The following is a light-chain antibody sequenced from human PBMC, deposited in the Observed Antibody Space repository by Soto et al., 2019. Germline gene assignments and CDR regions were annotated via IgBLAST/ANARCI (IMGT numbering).Light chain of an antibody. CDR1: QSISSY. J-gene: IGKJ1*01. CDR3: QQSFSSPPWT. Sequence: DIQMTQSPSSLSASVGDRVTITCRASQSISSYLNWFQQKPGKGPKLLIYAASSLQSGVPSRFSGSGSGTEFTLTISSLQPEDFATYYCQQSFSSPPWTFGQGTKVEIK. CDR2: AAS. V-gene: IGKV1-39*01.